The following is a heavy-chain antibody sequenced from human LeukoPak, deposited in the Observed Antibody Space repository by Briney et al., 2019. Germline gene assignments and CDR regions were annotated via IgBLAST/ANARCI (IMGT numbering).Heavy chain of an antibody. D-gene: IGHD3-22*01. CDR2: IKQDGSEK. CDR1: GFTFSSYW. J-gene: IGHJ4*02. Sequence: GGSLRLSCAASGFTFSSYWMSWVRQAPGKGLEWVANIKQDGSEKYYVDSVKGRFTISRDNAKNSLYLQMNSLRAEDTAVYYCARGSDYYDSSGYLDYWGQGTLVTVSS. V-gene: IGHV3-7*04. CDR3: ARGSDYYDSSGYLDY.